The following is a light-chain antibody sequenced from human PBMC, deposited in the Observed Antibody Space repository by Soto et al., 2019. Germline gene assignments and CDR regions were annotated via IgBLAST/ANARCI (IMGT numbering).Light chain of an antibody. J-gene: IGKJ1*01. CDR1: QSVSSY. V-gene: IGKV3-15*01. CDR2: RAS. CDR3: QQYQNLWT. Sequence: EIVFTQSPATLSLSPGERATLSCRASQSVSSYLAWYQQRPGQPPRLLIYRASSRATGIPARFSGSGSGTEFTLTINSLQSEDFAVYYCQQYQNLWTFGQGTKV.